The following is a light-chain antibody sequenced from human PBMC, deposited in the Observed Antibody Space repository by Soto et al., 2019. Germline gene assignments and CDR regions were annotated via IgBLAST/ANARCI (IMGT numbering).Light chain of an antibody. CDR2: EVT. J-gene: IGLJ3*02. CDR3: SSHAGINNVV. CDR1: SSDVGGYNY. V-gene: IGLV2-8*01. Sequence: QSALTQPPSASGSPGQSVAISCTGTSSDVGGYNYVSWYQQHPGKAPKLMIYEVTKRPSGVPDRFSGSKSGNTASLTVSGLQAEDEADYYCSSHAGINNVVFGGGTTLTVL.